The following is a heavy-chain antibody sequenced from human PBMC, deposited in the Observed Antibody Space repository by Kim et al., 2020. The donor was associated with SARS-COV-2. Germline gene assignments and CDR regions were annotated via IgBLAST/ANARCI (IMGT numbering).Heavy chain of an antibody. V-gene: IGHV3-64*01. D-gene: IGHD1-26*01. CDR3: AALTSGSYEY. CDR1: GFTFGYYA. Sequence: GGSLRLSCAASGFTFGYYAMHWVRQAPGKGLEYVSAISGNGGSTYYANSVKGRFTVSRDNSKNTLYLQMGSLRAEDMAVYYCAALTSGSYEYWGQGTLVTVSS. J-gene: IGHJ4*02. CDR2: ISGNGGST.